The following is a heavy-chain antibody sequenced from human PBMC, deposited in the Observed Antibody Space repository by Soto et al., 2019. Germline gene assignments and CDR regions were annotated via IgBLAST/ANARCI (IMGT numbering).Heavy chain of an antibody. CDR2: INHSGST. CDR1: RGSLSGYY. Sequence: TSPTLPLPCAVYRGSLSGYYWSSIRQHPGKGLEWIGEINHSGSTNYNPSLKSRVTILVDTSKNQFSLKLSSVTAADTAVYYCARVRSKGPYSSSSEFDYWGQGTLVTVSS. V-gene: IGHV4-34*01. D-gene: IGHD6-6*01. J-gene: IGHJ4*02. CDR3: ARVRSKGPYSSSSEFDY.